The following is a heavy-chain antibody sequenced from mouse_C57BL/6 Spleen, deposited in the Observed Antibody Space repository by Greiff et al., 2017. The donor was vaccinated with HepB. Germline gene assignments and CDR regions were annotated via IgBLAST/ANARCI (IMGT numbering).Heavy chain of an antibody. V-gene: IGHV5-17*01. Sequence: EVQLQQSGGGLVKPGGSLKLSCAASGFTFSDYGMHWVRQAPEKGLEWVAYISSGSSTIYYADTVKGRFTISRDNAKNTLFLQMTSLRSEDTAMYYCARDPIITRAMDYWGQGTSVTVSS. J-gene: IGHJ4*01. CDR3: ARDPIITRAMDY. D-gene: IGHD2-4*01. CDR2: ISSGSSTI. CDR1: GFTFSDYG.